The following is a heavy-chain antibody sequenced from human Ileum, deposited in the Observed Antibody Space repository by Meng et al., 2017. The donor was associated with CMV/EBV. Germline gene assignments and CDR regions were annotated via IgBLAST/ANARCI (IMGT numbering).Heavy chain of an antibody. CDR3: SRGSDSWKVGDH. V-gene: IGHV4-34*01. CDR1: GGSSSGFY. Sequence: TCAIYGGSSSGFYRTWIRQPPGKGLEWIGEIDETGNINYNPSLKSRAAISVDTSTNQFSLHLSSVTAADTAIYHCSRGSDSWKVGDHWGQGTLVTVSS. J-gene: IGHJ1*01. CDR2: IDETGNI. D-gene: IGHD2-21*01.